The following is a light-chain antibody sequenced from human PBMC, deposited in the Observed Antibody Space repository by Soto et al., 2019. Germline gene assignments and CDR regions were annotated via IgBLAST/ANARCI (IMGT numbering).Light chain of an antibody. CDR1: QSLGSTF. CDR2: GAS. V-gene: IGKV3-20*01. CDR3: HQYGTLPLS. Sequence: EILLTQSPGTLSLSPGDRATLSCRASQSLGSTFLAWYQQKSGQSPRLLIYGASDRATDIPDRFSGSGSGADFTLTISRLEPADFAVHFCHQYGTLPLSFGGGTKVDIK. J-gene: IGKJ4*01.